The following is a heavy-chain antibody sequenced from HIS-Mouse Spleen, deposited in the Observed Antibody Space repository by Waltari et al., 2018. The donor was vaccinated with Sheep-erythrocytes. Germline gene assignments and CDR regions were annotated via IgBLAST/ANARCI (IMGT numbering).Heavy chain of an antibody. CDR1: GFTFDDYA. CDR2: ISWNSGSI. Sequence: EVQLVESGGGLVQPGRSLRLSCAASGFTFDDYAMHWVRQAPGKGLEWVSGISWNSGSIGYADSGKGRFTISRDNAKNSLYLQMNSLRAEDTALYYCAKDIGTGLSYGMDVWGQGTTVTVSS. J-gene: IGHJ6*02. CDR3: AKDIGTGLSYGMDV. V-gene: IGHV3-9*01. D-gene: IGHD1-1*01.